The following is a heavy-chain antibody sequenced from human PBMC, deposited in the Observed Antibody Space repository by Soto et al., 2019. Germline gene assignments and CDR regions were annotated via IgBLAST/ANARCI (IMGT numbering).Heavy chain of an antibody. CDR2: MNPNSGNT. V-gene: IGHV1-8*01. J-gene: IGHJ6*03. CDR1: GYTFTIYD. CDR3: ARGPASYYDFWSGYYPYYYYYMDV. Sequence: ASVNVSCKASGYTFTIYDINWVLQATGQGLEWMGWMNPNSGNTGYAQKFQGRVTMTRNTSISTAYMELSSLRSEDTAVYYCARGPASYYDFWSGYYPYYYYYMDVWGKGTTVTVSS. D-gene: IGHD3-3*01.